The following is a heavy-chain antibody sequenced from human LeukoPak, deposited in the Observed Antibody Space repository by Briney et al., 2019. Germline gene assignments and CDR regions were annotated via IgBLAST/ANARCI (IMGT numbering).Heavy chain of an antibody. CDR2: IYFNWST. D-gene: IGHD3-9*01. J-gene: IGHJ4*02. V-gene: IGHV4-38-2*02. CDR1: GYSISSGYY. Sequence: SETLSLTCTVSGYSISSGYYWGWVRQPPGKGLEWVGSIYFNWSTYYKPSLKSRVTISVATSKSQFSLTLSSVTAADTAVYCCVRAKSPYFDSLSLSMGRKKKPYYFDYWGQGTLVTVSS. CDR3: VRAKSPYFDSLSLSMGRKKKPYYFDY.